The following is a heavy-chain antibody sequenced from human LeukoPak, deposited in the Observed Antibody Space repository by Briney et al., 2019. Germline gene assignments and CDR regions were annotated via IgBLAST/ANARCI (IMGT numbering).Heavy chain of an antibody. Sequence: GGSLRLSCAASGFTFSSYAMSWVRQAPGKGLEWVSAISGSGGSTYYADSVKGRFTISRDNSKNTLYLQMNSLRAEDTAVYYGTKVGRCSSTSCRSIGDDYWGQGTLVTVSS. CDR2: ISGSGGST. CDR3: TKVGRCSSTSCRSIGDDY. CDR1: GFTFSSYA. J-gene: IGHJ4*02. V-gene: IGHV3-23*01. D-gene: IGHD2-2*01.